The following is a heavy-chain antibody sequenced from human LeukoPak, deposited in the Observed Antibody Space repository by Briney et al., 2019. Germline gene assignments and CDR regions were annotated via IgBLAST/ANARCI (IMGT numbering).Heavy chain of an antibody. CDR2: INTNSGGT. CDR1: GYTFIGYY. D-gene: IGHD2-15*01. Sequence: ASVKVSCKASGYTFIGYYIHWVRQAPGQGLEWMGWINTNSGGTNYVQNFQGRVTMTRDTSINTAYMEMSSLRSVDTAVYFCAREPRYCSGGTCYTGLDVWGQGTTVSVSS. CDR3: AREPRYCSGGTCYTGLDV. V-gene: IGHV1-2*02. J-gene: IGHJ6*02.